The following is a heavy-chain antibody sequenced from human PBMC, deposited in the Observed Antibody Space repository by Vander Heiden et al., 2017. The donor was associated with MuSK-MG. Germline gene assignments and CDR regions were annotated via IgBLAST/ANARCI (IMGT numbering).Heavy chain of an antibody. CDR1: GFTFSDYA. CDR2: VSSSGGGT. V-gene: IGHV3-23*01. CDR3: AKVYCSGDRCSFDY. Sequence: EVQLLESGGGLVQPGGSLRLSCAASGFTFSDYAMIWVRQAPGKGLEWVSAVSSSGGGTYYADSVKGRFTISRDNSKNTLYLQMNRMRAEDTAVYYCAKVYCSGDRCSFDYWGQGTLVTVSS. J-gene: IGHJ4*02. D-gene: IGHD2-15*01.